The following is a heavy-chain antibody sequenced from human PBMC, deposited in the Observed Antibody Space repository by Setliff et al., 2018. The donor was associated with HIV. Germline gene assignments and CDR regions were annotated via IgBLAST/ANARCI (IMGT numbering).Heavy chain of an antibody. CDR2: ISGSGGST. V-gene: IGHV3-23*01. Sequence: PGGSLRLSCAASGFTFSSYAMSWVRQAPGKGLEWVSAISGSGGSTYYADSVKGRFTISRDNSKNTPYLQMNSLRAEDTAVYYCAKTQTVITVYGPFDSWGQGTPVTVSS. J-gene: IGHJ4*02. D-gene: IGHD4-4*01. CDR1: GFTFSSYA. CDR3: AKTQTVITVYGPFDS.